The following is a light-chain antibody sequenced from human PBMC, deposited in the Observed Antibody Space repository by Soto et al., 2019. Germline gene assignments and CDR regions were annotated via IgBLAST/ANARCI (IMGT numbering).Light chain of an antibody. CDR1: SSDVGGYNF. CDR2: EVS. V-gene: IGLV2-14*01. J-gene: IGLJ3*02. Sequence: QSALTQPASVSVSPGQSITISCTETSSDVGGYNFVSWYQQDPGEAPKLIIYEVSIRPSGVSNRFSGSKSGNTASLTISVLQTEDEAHYCCSSYTIPNIYWVFGGGTKLTVL. CDR3: SSYTIPNIYWV.